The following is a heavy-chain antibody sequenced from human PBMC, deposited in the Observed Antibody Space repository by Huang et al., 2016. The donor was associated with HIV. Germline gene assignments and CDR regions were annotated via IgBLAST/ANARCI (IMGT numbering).Heavy chain of an antibody. CDR1: GFTFSSYS. CDR2: MSSSSSYI. Sequence: EVQLVESGGGLVKPGGSLRLSCAASGFTFSSYSRNWVRQAPGKGREWVSSMSSSSSYIDYADSVKGRFTISRDNAKNSLYLQMNSLRAEDTAVYYCASEIAAASIDYWGQGTLVTVSS. V-gene: IGHV3-21*01. CDR3: ASEIAAASIDY. D-gene: IGHD6-13*01. J-gene: IGHJ4*02.